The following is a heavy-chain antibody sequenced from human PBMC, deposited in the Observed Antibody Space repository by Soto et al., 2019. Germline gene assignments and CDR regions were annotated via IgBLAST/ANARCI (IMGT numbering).Heavy chain of an antibody. V-gene: IGHV3-74*01. CDR1: GFTFSSYW. D-gene: IGHD6-13*01. CDR2: INSDGSST. CDR3: AKGPEEQQQLFPQDMYDLDYYYYYYMDV. Sequence: PGGSLRLSCAASGFTFSSYWMHWVRQAPGKGLVWVSGINSDGSSTRYADSVKGRFTISRDNSKNTLYLQMNSLRAEDTAVYYCAKGPEEQQQLFPQDMYDLDYYYYYYMDVWGKGTTVTVSS. J-gene: IGHJ6*03.